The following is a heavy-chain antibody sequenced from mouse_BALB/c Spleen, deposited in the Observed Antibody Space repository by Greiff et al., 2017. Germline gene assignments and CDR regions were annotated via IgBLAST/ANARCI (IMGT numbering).Heavy chain of an antibody. CDR1: GFNIKDTY. CDR3: ARGIGTTVVARARDFDY. V-gene: IGHV14-3*02. J-gene: IGHJ2*01. Sequence: VQLQQSGAELVKPGASVKLSCTASGFNIKDTYMHWVKQRPEQGLEWIGRIDPANGNTKYDPKFQGKATITADTSSNTAYLQLSSLTSEDTAVYYCARGIGTTVVARARDFDYWGQGTTRTVSS. D-gene: IGHD1-1*01. CDR2: IDPANGNT.